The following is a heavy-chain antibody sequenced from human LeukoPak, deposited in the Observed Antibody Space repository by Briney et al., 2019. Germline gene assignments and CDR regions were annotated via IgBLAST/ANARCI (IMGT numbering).Heavy chain of an antibody. V-gene: IGHV4-34*01. Sequence: PSETLSLTCAVYGGSFSGYYWSWIRQPPEKGLEWIGEINHSGSTNYNPSLKSRVTISVDTSKNQFSLKLSSVTAADTAVYYCARGPGYSSGNRDFDYWGQGTLVTVSS. CDR3: ARGPGYSSGNRDFDY. CDR1: GGSFSGYY. D-gene: IGHD6-19*01. CDR2: INHSGST. J-gene: IGHJ4*02.